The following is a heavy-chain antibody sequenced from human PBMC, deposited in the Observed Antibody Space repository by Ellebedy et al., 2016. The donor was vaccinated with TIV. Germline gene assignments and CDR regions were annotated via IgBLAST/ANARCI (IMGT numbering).Heavy chain of an antibody. CDR1: GFTFTNYA. CDR2: ITGTGANT. CDR3: ARDFDTAPMKTIFDY. V-gene: IGHV3-23*01. J-gene: IGHJ4*01. D-gene: IGHD5-18*01. Sequence: PGGSLRLSCAASGFTFTNYAMTWVRQAPGRVLEWLSSITGTGANTYYLESVKGRFTVSRDNAKNSLYLQMNNLRAEDTAVYYCARDFDTAPMKTIFDYWGHGTLVTVSS.